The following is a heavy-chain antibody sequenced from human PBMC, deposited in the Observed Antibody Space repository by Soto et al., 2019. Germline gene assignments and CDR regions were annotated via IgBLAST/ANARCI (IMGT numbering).Heavy chain of an antibody. V-gene: IGHV3-7*03. D-gene: IGHD6-19*01. J-gene: IGHJ4*02. CDR2: IKQDGNDK. Sequence: EVQLVESGGDLVQPGGSLRLSCAASGFSFSSHWMSWVRQAPRKGLEWVANIKQDGNDKRYVDSVKGRFTISRDNAKSSLYLQMNSLRAEDTAVYYCARYSYSSGPQDSWGQGTLVTVSS. CDR1: GFSFSSHW. CDR3: ARYSYSSGPQDS.